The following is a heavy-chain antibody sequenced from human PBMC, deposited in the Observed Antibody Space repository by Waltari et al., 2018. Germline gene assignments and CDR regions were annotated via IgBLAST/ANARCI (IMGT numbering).Heavy chain of an antibody. V-gene: IGHV3-7*04. CDR2: RKQDGSEK. Sequence: VQLVESGGGLVQPVGSLSLYCAASGFTFRSYWMIWVRQAPGKGLEWVANRKQDGSEKYYVESVKGRFTISRDNAKNSLYLQMSSLRAEDTAVYYCARVDYDFWSGSNGFDLWGQGTLVTVSS. D-gene: IGHD3-3*01. CDR3: ARVDYDFWSGSNGFDL. J-gene: IGHJ5*01. CDR1: GFTFRSYW.